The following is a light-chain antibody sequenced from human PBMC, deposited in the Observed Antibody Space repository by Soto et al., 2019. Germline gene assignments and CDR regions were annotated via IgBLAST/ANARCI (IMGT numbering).Light chain of an antibody. CDR2: DVN. CDR3: SSYTGSSTFV. CDR1: SSDVGGYDY. V-gene: IGLV2-14*01. Sequence: QSALTQPASVSGSPGQSITISCTGTSSDVGGYDYVSWYQQLPGKAPKLLIYDVNNRPSGVSHRSSGSKSGNTASLTISGLQAEDEADYYCSSYTGSSTFVFGTGTKVTVL. J-gene: IGLJ1*01.